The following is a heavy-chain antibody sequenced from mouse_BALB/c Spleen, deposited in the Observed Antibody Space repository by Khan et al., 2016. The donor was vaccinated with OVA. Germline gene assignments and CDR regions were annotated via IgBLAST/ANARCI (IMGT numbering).Heavy chain of an antibody. Sequence: EVKLEESGPELVKPGASVEMSCKASGYTFTNYVLHWVKQKPGQGLEWIGYINPYNGGTKYNEKFKGKATLASDKSSITAYMELSSLTSEDSAVYYGARGNWQSYYFDYWGQGTTLTLSS. CDR3: ARGNWQSYYFDY. D-gene: IGHD4-1*01. V-gene: IGHV1S136*01. J-gene: IGHJ2*01. CDR2: INPYNGGT. CDR1: GYTFTNYV.